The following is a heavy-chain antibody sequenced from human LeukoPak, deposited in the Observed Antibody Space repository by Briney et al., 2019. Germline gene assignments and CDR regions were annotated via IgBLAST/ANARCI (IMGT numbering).Heavy chain of an antibody. V-gene: IGHV4-34*01. CDR1: GGSFSGYY. D-gene: IGHD2-2*01. CDR3: ARGAGYCTSTTCPSLDY. J-gene: IGHJ4*02. Sequence: SETLSLTCAVYGGSFSGYYRSWIRQPPGKGLEWIGEINNSGSTNHNPSLTSRVTISADTTKKQFSLKLSSVTAADTAVYYCARGAGYCTSTTCPSLDYWGQGTLVTVSS. CDR2: INNSGST.